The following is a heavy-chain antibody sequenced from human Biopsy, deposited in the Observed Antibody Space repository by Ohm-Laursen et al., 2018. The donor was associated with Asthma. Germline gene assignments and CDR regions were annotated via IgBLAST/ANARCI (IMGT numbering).Heavy chain of an antibody. Sequence: GTLSLTCTVSGGSIRSHDWTWIRLPPGKGLEYIGDVSHTGSTNYNPPLKSRVTMSLDTSKSQFSLRLTSVTPADTAVYYCARLADCSGGACYSYGWFDPWGQGTRVTVSS. CDR1: GGSIRSHD. CDR2: VSHTGST. D-gene: IGHD2-15*01. V-gene: IGHV4-59*11. CDR3: ARLADCSGGACYSYGWFDP. J-gene: IGHJ5*02.